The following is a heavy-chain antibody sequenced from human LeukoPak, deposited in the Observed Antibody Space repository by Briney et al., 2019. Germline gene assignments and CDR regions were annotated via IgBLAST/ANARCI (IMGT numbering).Heavy chain of an antibody. CDR3: AGAPYYYHGSEEYALWDY. Sequence: GGSLRLSCAASGFTLRSYAMSWVRQAPGKGLEWVSAISGSGVSTFYSDSVKGRFTISRDNSKNTLYLQMNSLRAEDTAVYYCAGAPYYYHGSEEYALWDYWGQGTLVTVSS. CDR1: GFTLRSYA. V-gene: IGHV3-23*01. CDR2: ISGSGVST. D-gene: IGHD3-10*01. J-gene: IGHJ4*02.